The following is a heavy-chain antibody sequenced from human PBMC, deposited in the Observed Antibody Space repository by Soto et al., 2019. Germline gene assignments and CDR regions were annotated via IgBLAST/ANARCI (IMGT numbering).Heavy chain of an antibody. CDR1: GGSISSGDYY. CDR2: IYYSGST. D-gene: IGHD2-2*01. J-gene: IGHJ5*02. Sequence: PSETLSLTCTVSGGSISSGDYYWSWIRQPPGKGLEWIGYIYYSGSTYYNPSLKSRVTISVDTSKNQFSLKLSSVTAADTAVYYCARTNIVVVPAAMYNWFDPWGQGTQVTVSS. CDR3: ARTNIVVVPAAMYNWFDP. V-gene: IGHV4-30-4*01.